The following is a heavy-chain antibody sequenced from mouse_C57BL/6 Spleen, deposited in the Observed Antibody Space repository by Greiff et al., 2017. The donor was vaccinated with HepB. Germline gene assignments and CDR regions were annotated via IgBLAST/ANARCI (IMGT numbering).Heavy chain of an antibody. CDR3: ARDGYYRYFDV. CDR1: GYTFTSYW. J-gene: IGHJ1*03. D-gene: IGHD2-3*01. CDR2: IYPGSGST. V-gene: IGHV1-55*01. Sequence: QVQLQQPGAELVKPGASVKMSCKASGYTFTSYWITWVKQRPGQGLEWIGDIYPGSGSTNYNEKFKSKATLTVDKSSSTAYMQLSSLTSEDSAVYYCARDGYYRYFDVWGTGTTVTVSS.